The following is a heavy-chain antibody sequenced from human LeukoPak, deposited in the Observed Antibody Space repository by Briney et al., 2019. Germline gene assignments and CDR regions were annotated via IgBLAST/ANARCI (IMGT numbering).Heavy chain of an antibody. D-gene: IGHD6-13*01. CDR2: IIPIFGTA. J-gene: IGHJ3*02. V-gene: IGHV1-69*06. Sequence: SVKVSCKASGYTFTSYGISWVRQAPGQGLEWMGGIIPIFGTANYAQKFQGRVTITADKSTSTAYMQLSSLRSEDTAVYYCASPPPEGIFDAFDIWGQGTMVTVSS. CDR3: ASPPPEGIFDAFDI. CDR1: GYTFTSYG.